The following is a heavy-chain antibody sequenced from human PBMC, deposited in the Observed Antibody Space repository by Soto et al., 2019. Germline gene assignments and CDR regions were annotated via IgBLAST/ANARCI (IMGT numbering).Heavy chain of an antibody. V-gene: IGHV1-69*14. J-gene: IGHJ4*02. CDR1: GDIFSGYS. CDR2: IIPIFGTT. Sequence: QVQLVQSGAEVKKPGSSVKVSCKTSGDIFSGYSISWVRQAPGQGLAWMGGIIPIFGTTNYAQRFHGRVTITADKSTSPVYMELYSLKSEDTAVYYCVRDLGSGYDPGEYWGQGTLVTVSS. CDR3: VRDLGSGYDPGEY. D-gene: IGHD5-12*01.